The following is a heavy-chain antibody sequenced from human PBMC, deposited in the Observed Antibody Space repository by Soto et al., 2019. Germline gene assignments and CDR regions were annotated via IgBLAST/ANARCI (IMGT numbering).Heavy chain of an antibody. V-gene: IGHV2-26*01. CDR3: ARINHCSSTSCYYGLLDD. Sequence: QVTLKESGPVLVNPTETLTLTCTVSGFSLSNARMGVSWIRQPPGKALEWLAHIFSNDEKSYSTSLKSRLTISKDTSKSQVVLTMTNMDPVDTATYYCARINHCSSTSCYYGLLDDWAQGTLVTVSS. CDR1: GFSLSNARMG. CDR2: IFSNDEK. J-gene: IGHJ4*02. D-gene: IGHD2-2*01.